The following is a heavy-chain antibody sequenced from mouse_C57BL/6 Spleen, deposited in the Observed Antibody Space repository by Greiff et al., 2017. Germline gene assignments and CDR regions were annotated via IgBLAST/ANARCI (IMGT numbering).Heavy chain of an antibody. Sequence: VKLVESGPGLVQPSQSLSITCTVSGFSLTSYGVHWVRQSPGTGLEWLGVIWRGGSTDYNAAFMSRLSLTKDNSKSQVFFKMNSLQADDTAIYYCAKNRLLPYYAMDYWGQGTSVTVSS. V-gene: IGHV2-5*01. CDR3: AKNRLLPYYAMDY. CDR1: GFSLTSYG. CDR2: IWRGGST. J-gene: IGHJ4*01. D-gene: IGHD2-1*01.